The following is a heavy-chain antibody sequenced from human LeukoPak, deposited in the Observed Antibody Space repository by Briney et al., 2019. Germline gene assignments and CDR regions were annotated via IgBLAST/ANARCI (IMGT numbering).Heavy chain of an antibody. CDR1: GFSFSTYG. D-gene: IGHD3-22*01. J-gene: IGHJ4*02. CDR2: IWYDASGQ. CDR3: ARDSLYDDNGYYHYFDY. Sequence: GGSLRLSCAASGFSFSTYGMHWVRQAPGKGLEWVAMIWYDASGQHYADSVKGRFTISRDTSKNTLYLQMNSLRAEDTAVYFCARDSLYDDNGYYHYFDYWGQGTLVTVSS. V-gene: IGHV3-33*01.